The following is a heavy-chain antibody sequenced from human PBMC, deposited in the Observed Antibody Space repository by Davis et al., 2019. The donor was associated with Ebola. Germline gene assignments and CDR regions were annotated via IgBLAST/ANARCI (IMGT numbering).Heavy chain of an antibody. CDR3: ARSEEDGYSYGRTIDY. D-gene: IGHD5-12*01. CDR2: AWFDASNK. CDR1: GFTFYSYG. Sequence: GESLKISCAASGFTFYSYGIHWGRQAPGKGLEWLAVAWFDASNKHYADSVKDRFTISRDNSETTVYLQMNSLRAEDTAVYYCARSEEDGYSYGRTIDYWGQGTLVIVSS. V-gene: IGHV3-33*01. J-gene: IGHJ4*02.